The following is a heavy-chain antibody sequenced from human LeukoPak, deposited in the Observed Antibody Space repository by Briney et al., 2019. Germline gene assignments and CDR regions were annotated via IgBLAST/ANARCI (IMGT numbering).Heavy chain of an antibody. CDR3: ARDNDFWSGYYPPHYGMDV. D-gene: IGHD3-3*01. V-gene: IGHV3-33*01. CDR2: IWYDGSNK. Sequence: PGGSLRLSCAAAGFTFSSYGMHWVRQAPGKGLEWVAVIWYDGSNKYYADSVKGRFTISRDNSKNTLYLQMNSLRAEVTAVYYCARDNDFWSGYYPPHYGMDVWGQGTTVTVSS. J-gene: IGHJ6*02. CDR1: GFTFSSYG.